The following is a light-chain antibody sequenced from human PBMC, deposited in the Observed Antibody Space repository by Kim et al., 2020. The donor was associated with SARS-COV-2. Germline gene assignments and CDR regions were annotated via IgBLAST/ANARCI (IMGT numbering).Light chain of an antibody. CDR3: QQSYITPYT. CDR1: QSISSH. J-gene: IGKJ3*01. V-gene: IGKV1-39*01. CDR2: AAS. Sequence: ASVGDRVTITCRTTQSISSHLNGFQQKPGRAPKRLISAASTLQGGVPSRFSGSGSETDFTLTISSLQPEDFATYFCQQSYITPYTFGPGTKVDI.